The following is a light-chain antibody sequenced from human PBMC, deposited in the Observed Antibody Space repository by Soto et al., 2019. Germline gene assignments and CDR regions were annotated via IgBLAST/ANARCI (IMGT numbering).Light chain of an antibody. V-gene: IGLV2-14*01. CDR1: SSDVGGYNY. CDR2: EVS. CDR3: SSYTSSTTHVV. J-gene: IGLJ2*01. Sequence: QSVLTQPASVSGSPGQSITISCTGTSSDVGGYNYVSWYQQHPGKAPKLMIYEVSNRPSGVSNRFSGSKSGNTASLTISGLQAEDEADYYCSSYTSSTTHVVFGGRTKATVL.